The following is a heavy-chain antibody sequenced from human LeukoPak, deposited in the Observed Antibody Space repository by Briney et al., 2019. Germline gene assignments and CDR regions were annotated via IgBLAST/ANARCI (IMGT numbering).Heavy chain of an antibody. D-gene: IGHD3-9*01. V-gene: IGHV1-2*02. J-gene: IGHJ4*02. CDR2: ISPHTGDT. Sequence: ASVKVSCKASGYTFTGYYMHWVRQAPGQGLEWMGWISPHTGDTNYAQKFQGRVTMTRDTSISTAYMELSRLRSDDTAVYYCARVNFDWLLSDFDYWGQGTLVTVSS. CDR1: GYTFTGYY. CDR3: ARVNFDWLLSDFDY.